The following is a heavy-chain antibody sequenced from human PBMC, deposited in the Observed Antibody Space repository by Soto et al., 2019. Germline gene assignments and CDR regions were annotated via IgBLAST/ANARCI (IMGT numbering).Heavy chain of an antibody. Sequence: PAGSLRLSCAASGFAFSDYYMTWIRQAPGKGLEWVSSLSNSGTYTNYADSVKGRFTISRDNAKNSLYLQMNSLRDEDTAVYYCARDRARSTYYDFWSGVDYGMDVWGQGTTVTVSS. CDR3: ARDRARSTYYDFWSGVDYGMDV. CDR1: GFAFSDYY. D-gene: IGHD3-3*01. CDR2: LSNSGTYT. V-gene: IGHV3-11*06. J-gene: IGHJ6*02.